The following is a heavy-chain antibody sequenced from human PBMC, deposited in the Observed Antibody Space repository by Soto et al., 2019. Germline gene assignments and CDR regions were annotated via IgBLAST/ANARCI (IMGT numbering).Heavy chain of an antibody. CDR2: IYYRGNA. Sequence: PSETLSLTCSVSDDSINSDKYYWGWIRQPPGKGLEWIGSIYYRGNAYYNPPLQTRVTISLDKSRSQFSLKLNSVTAADSAVYFCARREGLATIPYYFYFWGPGALVPVAS. D-gene: IGHD3-9*01. V-gene: IGHV4-39*01. J-gene: IGHJ4*02. CDR1: DDSINSDKYY. CDR3: ARREGLATIPYYFYF.